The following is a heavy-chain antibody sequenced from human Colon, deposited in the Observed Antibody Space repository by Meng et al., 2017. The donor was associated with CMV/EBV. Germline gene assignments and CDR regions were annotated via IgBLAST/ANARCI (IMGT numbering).Heavy chain of an antibody. CDR3: ARSTTPTRGLASAAAFDH. D-gene: IGHD2-2*01. Sequence: ASVKVSCKASGYTFTDYYIHWVRQAPGQGLKWLGWVNPISGGTTYARGIQGRVTMTRDTSTSTASLVLSGLRSDDTAVYYCARSTTPTRGLASAAAFDHWGQGALVTVSS. J-gene: IGHJ4*02. CDR1: GYTFTDYY. V-gene: IGHV1-2*02. CDR2: VNPISGGT.